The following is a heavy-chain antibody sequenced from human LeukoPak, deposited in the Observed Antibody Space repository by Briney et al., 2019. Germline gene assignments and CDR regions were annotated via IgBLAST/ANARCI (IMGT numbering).Heavy chain of an antibody. D-gene: IGHD6-19*01. V-gene: IGHV4-39*07. J-gene: IGHJ4*02. CDR1: GGSISSSSYY. CDR2: IYHSGST. CDR3: ARGRLGSSGWSDFDY. Sequence: SETLSLTCIVSGGSISSSSYYWGWIRQPPGKGLDWIGSIYHSGSTNYNPSLKSRVTISVDTSKNQFSLKLSSVTAADTAVYYCARGRLGSSGWSDFDYWGQGTLVTVSS.